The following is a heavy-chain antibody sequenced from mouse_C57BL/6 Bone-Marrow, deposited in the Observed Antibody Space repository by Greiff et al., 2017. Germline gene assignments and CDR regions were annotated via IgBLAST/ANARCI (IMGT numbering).Heavy chain of an antibody. V-gene: IGHV1-82*01. CDR2: IYPGDGDT. J-gene: IGHJ4*01. CDR3: AGSRLRHSMDD. Sequence: QVQLQQSGPELVKPGASVKISCKASGYAFSSSWMNWVKQRPGKGLEWIGRIYPGDGDTNYNGKFKGKATLTADKSSSTAYMQLSILTSADSAVYFCAGSRLRHSMDDWGQGTSVTVSS. CDR1: GYAFSSSW.